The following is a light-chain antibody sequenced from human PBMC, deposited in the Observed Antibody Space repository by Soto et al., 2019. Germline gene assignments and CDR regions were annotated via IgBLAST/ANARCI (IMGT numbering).Light chain of an antibody. CDR2: DIS. CDR3: QQYLDWPLT. Sequence: EIVMTQSPGTLSVSPGERVTLSCRASQNVITNLAWYQQKPGQTPRLLIYDISARASGIPRRFSGSGSGTDFTLTISSLQSEDSAVYYCQQYLDWPLTFGGGMKVEI. J-gene: IGKJ4*01. V-gene: IGKV3-15*01. CDR1: QNVITN.